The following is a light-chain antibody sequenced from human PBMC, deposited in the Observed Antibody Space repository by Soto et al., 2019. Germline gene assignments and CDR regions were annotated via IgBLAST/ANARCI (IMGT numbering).Light chain of an antibody. CDR1: QSVSSN. Sequence: EIVMTQSPATLSVSPGERVTLSCRASQSVSSNLAWYQHKPGQAPRLLIYGASTRATGIPARFSGSGSGTEFTLTISSLQSEDFVIYYCQQYSNWPTFGQGTKLEI. CDR2: GAS. J-gene: IGKJ2*01. V-gene: IGKV3-15*01. CDR3: QQYSNWPT.